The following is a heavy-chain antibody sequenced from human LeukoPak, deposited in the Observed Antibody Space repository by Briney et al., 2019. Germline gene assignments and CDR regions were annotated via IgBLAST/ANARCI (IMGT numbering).Heavy chain of an antibody. CDR1: GGSISSYY. Sequence: SETLSLTCTVPGGSISSYYWSWIRQPPGKGLEWLGFIYYSGSTNYNPSLKSRVTISLDTSKNQFSLKLSSVTAADTAVYYCARIGHEDYYFDYWGQGTLVTVSS. J-gene: IGHJ4*02. V-gene: IGHV4-59*01. CDR2: IYYSGST. CDR3: ARIGHEDYYFDY.